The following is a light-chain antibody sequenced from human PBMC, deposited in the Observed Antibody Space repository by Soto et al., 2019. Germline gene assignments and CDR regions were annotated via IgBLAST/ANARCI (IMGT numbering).Light chain of an antibody. CDR1: QSISSY. Sequence: EVVLTQSPDTPSLPPGERATLSCRASQSISSYLAWYQQKPGQAPRLLIYDASSRATGIPARFSGSGSGTDSTLTISSLEPEDFAVYYCQQLTDWPPQWTFGQGTKVEIK. CDR2: DAS. J-gene: IGKJ1*01. V-gene: IGKV3-11*01. CDR3: QQLTDWPPQWT.